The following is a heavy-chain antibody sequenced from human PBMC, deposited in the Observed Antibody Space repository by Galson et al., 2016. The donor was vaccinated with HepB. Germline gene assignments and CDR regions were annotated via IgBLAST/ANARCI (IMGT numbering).Heavy chain of an antibody. V-gene: IGHV4-34*01. Sequence: ETLSLTCAVFGGTFNGYYWTWIRQPPGKGLEWIGEINHSGNTNYNPSLKSRVNLSVDMSKKQFTLGLTSVTVADTAIYYCARGTYYDSATRFDPWGQGTPVTVAS. CDR1: GGTFNGYY. CDR2: INHSGNT. CDR3: ARGTYYDSATRFDP. J-gene: IGHJ5*02. D-gene: IGHD3-3*01.